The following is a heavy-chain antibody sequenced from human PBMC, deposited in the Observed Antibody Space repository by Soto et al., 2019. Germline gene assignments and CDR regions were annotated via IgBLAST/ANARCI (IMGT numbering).Heavy chain of an antibody. D-gene: IGHD3-22*01. CDR3: ARGWGYDSNDYYYAY. CDR1: GGTFSRHA. J-gene: IGHJ4*02. CDR2: IIPIFGTA. Sequence: QVQLVQSGAEVRKPGSSVKVSCKASGGTFSRHAISWVRQAPGQGLEWMGGIIPIFGTANHAQKFQGRVPIIADEYTSTVYMELSSLRSEDTAMYYCARGWGYDSNDYYYAYWGQGTLVIVSS. V-gene: IGHV1-69*01.